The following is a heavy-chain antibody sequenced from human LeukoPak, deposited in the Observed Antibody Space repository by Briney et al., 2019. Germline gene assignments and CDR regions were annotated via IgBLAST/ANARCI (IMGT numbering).Heavy chain of an antibody. CDR3: AREQLGLIDHWFDP. CDR2: IYYSGST. V-gene: IGHV4-59*01. Sequence: SETLSLTCTVSGGSISSYYWSWIRQPPGKGLEWIGYIYYSGSTNYNPSPKSRVTISVDTSKNQFSLKLSSVTAADTAVYYCAREQLGLIDHWFDPWGQGTLVTVSS. D-gene: IGHD7-27*01. CDR1: GGSISSYY. J-gene: IGHJ5*02.